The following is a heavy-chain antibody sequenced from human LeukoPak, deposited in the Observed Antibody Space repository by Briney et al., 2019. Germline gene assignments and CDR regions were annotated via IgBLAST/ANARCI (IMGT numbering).Heavy chain of an antibody. Sequence: PGGSLRLSCAASGFTFSSYAMSWVRQAPGKGLEWVSVLYSGGSTYYADSVKGRFTISRDNAKNSLYLQMNSLRAEDTAVYYCAREGIAAAGTGGGFDYWGQGTLVTVSS. J-gene: IGHJ4*02. V-gene: IGHV3-66*01. CDR3: AREGIAAAGTGGGFDY. CDR1: GFTFSSYA. D-gene: IGHD6-13*01. CDR2: LYSGGST.